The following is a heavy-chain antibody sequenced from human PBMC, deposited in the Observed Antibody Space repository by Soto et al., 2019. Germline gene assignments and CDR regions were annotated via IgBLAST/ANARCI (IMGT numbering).Heavy chain of an antibody. Sequence: QVQLQQWGAGLLKPSETLSLTCAVYGGSFSGYYWSWIRQPPGKGLEWIGEINQSGSTNYNPSLKSRVTLSVDTSKNQFSLKLSSVTAADTAVYYCARVSGIYYYGMDVWGQGTTVTVSS. V-gene: IGHV4-34*01. CDR2: INQSGST. CDR3: ARVSGIYYYGMDV. D-gene: IGHD3-10*01. J-gene: IGHJ6*02. CDR1: GGSFSGYY.